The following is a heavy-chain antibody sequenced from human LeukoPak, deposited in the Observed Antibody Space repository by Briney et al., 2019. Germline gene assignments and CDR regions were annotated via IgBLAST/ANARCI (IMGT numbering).Heavy chain of an antibody. CDR3: AARKGAQQLVRFDY. J-gene: IGHJ4*02. Sequence: TGGSLRLSCAASGFTFSSYAMSWVRQAPGKGLEWVSAISGSGGSTYYADSVKGRFTISRDNSKNTLYLQMNSLRAEDTAVYYCAARKGAQQLVRFDYWGQGTLVTVSS. D-gene: IGHD6-13*01. CDR2: ISGSGGST. V-gene: IGHV3-23*01. CDR1: GFTFSSYA.